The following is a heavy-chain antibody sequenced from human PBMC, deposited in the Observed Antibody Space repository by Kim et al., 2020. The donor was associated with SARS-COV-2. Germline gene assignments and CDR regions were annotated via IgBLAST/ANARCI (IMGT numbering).Heavy chain of an antibody. J-gene: IGHJ4*02. CDR2: IWYDGSNK. D-gene: IGHD6-13*01. CDR1: GFTFSSYG. V-gene: IGHV3-33*01. Sequence: GGSLRLSCAASGFTFSSYGMHWVRQAPGKGLEWVAVIWYDGSNKYYADSVKGRFTISRDNSKNTLYLQMNSLRAEDTAVYYCARVLYSSSWYPFFDYWGQGTLVTVSS. CDR3: ARVLYSSSWYPFFDY.